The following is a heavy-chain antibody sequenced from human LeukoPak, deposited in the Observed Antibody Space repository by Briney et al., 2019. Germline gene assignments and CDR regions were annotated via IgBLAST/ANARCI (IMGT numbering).Heavy chain of an antibody. CDR3: ATGRTRTPYSSSWYRYYYYMDV. J-gene: IGHJ6*03. CDR2: FDPEDGET. V-gene: IGHV1-24*01. CDR1: GYTLTELS. Sequence: ASVKVSCKVSGYTLTELSMHWVRQAPGKGLERMGGFDPEDGETIYAQKFQGRVTMTEDTSTDTAYMELSSLRSEDTAVYYCATGRTRTPYSSSWYRYYYYMDVWGKGTTVTVSS. D-gene: IGHD6-13*01.